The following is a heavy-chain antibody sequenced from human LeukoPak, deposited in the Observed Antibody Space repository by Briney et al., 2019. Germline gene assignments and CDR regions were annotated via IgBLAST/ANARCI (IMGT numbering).Heavy chain of an antibody. CDR1: GFTFVTYV. Sequence: GGSLRLSCAASGFTFVTYVIHWVRQAPGKGLEWVAVISQTGTIETYADSVQGRFTISRDNSKNTVYLQMTSLKTEDTAVYYCARDRAVALPTYYYYMDVWGKGTMVTVSS. V-gene: IGHV3-30*04. CDR2: ISQTGTIE. D-gene: IGHD2-15*01. J-gene: IGHJ6*03. CDR3: ARDRAVALPTYYYYMDV.